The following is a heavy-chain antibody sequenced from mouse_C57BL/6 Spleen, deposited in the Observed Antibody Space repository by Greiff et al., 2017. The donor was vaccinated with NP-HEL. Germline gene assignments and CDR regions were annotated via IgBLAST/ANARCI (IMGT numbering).Heavy chain of an antibody. V-gene: IGHV1-15*01. CDR3: TRGGYYYASYGFAY. Sequence: VKLMESGAELVRPGASVTLSCKASGYTFTDYEMHWVKQTPVHGLEWIGAIDPETGGTAYNQKFKGKAILTADKSSSTAYMELRSLTSEDSAVYYCTRGGYYYASYGFAYWGQGTLVTVSA. CDR1: GYTFTDYE. CDR2: IDPETGGT. D-gene: IGHD1-1*01. J-gene: IGHJ3*01.